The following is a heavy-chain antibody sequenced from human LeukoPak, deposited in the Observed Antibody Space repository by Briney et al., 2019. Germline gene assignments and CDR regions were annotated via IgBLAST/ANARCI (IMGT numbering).Heavy chain of an antibody. Sequence: GGSLRLSCAASGFNFSSFALSWVRQAPGKGLEWVSLITGSGDTTIYADSVKGRVTISRDNSKNTIYLQMKGLRAEDTAVYYCAKRDGSGRYYFDYWGRGTLVTVSS. CDR2: ITGSGDTT. V-gene: IGHV3-23*01. CDR1: GFNFSSFA. CDR3: AKRDGSGRYYFDY. J-gene: IGHJ4*02. D-gene: IGHD6-19*01.